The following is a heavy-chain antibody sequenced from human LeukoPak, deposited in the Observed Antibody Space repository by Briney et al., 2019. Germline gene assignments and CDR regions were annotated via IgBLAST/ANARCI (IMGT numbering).Heavy chain of an antibody. D-gene: IGHD3-10*01. CDR2: ISGSGGST. V-gene: IGHV3-23*01. CDR1: GFTFSSYG. Sequence: GGSLRLSCAASGFTFSSYGMSWVRQAPGKGLEWVSAISGSGGSTYYADSVKGRFTISRDNSKNTLCLQMNSLRAEDTAVYYCAKDMLTMVRGISDYWGQGTLVTVSS. J-gene: IGHJ4*02. CDR3: AKDMLTMVRGISDY.